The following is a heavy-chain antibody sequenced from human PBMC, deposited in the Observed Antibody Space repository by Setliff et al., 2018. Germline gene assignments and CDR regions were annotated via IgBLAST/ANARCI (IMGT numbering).Heavy chain of an antibody. CDR3: ASRTTGPGGWFDF. Sequence: PSETLSLTCTVSGGFINNGDYNWGWVRQPPGEGLECVGSLYYSGSTYYNPSLKSRVTISIDTSKNQFSLNLNSVTAAYTAVYYCASRTTGPGGWFDFWGQGSLVTVSS. V-gene: IGHV4-39*01. D-gene: IGHD1-1*01. J-gene: IGHJ5*01. CDR1: GGFINNGDYN. CDR2: LYYSGST.